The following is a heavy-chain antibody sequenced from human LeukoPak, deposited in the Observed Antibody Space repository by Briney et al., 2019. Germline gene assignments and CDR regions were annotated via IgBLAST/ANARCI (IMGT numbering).Heavy chain of an antibody. CDR2: ISAYNGNT. V-gene: IGHV1-18*01. CDR1: GYTFTSYG. J-gene: IGHJ4*02. CDR3: ARDRGIVATTSLGY. D-gene: IGHD5-12*01. Sequence: GASVKVSCKASGYTFTSYGISWVRQAPGQGLEWMGWISAYNGNTNYTQKLQGRVTMTTDTSTSTAYMELRSLRSDDTAVYYCARDRGIVATTSLGYWGQGTLVTVSS.